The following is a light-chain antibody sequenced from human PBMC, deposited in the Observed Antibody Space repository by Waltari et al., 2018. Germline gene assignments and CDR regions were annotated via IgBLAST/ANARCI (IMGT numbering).Light chain of an antibody. V-gene: IGLV4-69*01. CDR2: INRDGSH. CDR3: QTWGAGIRV. Sequence: QLVLTQSPSASASLGASVKLTCTLSSGHSNYAIAWHQQQAEKGPRYLMKINRDGSHNKGDGIPDRFSGSTSGAERYLTISSLQSEDEADYYCQTWGAGIRVFGTGTKATVL. J-gene: IGLJ1*01. CDR1: SGHSNYA.